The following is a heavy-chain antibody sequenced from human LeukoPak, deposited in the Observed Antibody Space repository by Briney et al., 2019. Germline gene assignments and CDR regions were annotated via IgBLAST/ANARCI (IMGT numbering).Heavy chain of an antibody. CDR1: GFTFSSYA. J-gene: IGHJ6*02. Sequence: GGSLRLSCAASGFTFSSYAMSWVRQAPGKGLEWVSAISGSGGSTYYADSVKGRFTISRDNSKNTLYLQMNGLRAEDTAVYYCAAGRTVGYCSGGSCYSLGMDVWGQGTTVTVSS. CDR3: AAGRTVGYCSGGSCYSLGMDV. CDR2: ISGSGGST. V-gene: IGHV3-23*01. D-gene: IGHD2-15*01.